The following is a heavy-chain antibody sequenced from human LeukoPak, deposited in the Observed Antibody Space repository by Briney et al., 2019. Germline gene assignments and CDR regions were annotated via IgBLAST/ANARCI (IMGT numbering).Heavy chain of an antibody. CDR2: IGAGGENT. CDR1: GFTFSDYY. V-gene: IGHV3-23*01. J-gene: IGHJ4*02. Sequence: PGGSLRLSCAASGFTFSDYYMSWIRQAPGKGLEWVSTIGAGGENTYYADSVKGRFTISRDNSKNTVYLQMNSLSAEDTAVYYCAKGATPRLRFFDWFAAPDYWGQGTLVTVSS. CDR3: AKGATPRLRFFDWFAAPDY. D-gene: IGHD3-9*01.